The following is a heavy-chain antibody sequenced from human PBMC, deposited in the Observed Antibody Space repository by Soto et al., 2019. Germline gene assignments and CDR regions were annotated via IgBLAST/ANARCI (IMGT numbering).Heavy chain of an antibody. Sequence: SETLSLTCTVSGGSISSGGYYWSWIRQHPGKGLEWIGYIYYSGSTYYNPSLKSRVTISVDTSKNQFSLKLSSVTAADTAVYYCARGTKYYYGSGTYYFDYWGQGTLVTVSS. J-gene: IGHJ4*02. V-gene: IGHV4-31*03. CDR1: GGSISSGGYY. CDR2: IYYSGST. CDR3: ARGTKYYYGSGTYYFDY. D-gene: IGHD3-10*01.